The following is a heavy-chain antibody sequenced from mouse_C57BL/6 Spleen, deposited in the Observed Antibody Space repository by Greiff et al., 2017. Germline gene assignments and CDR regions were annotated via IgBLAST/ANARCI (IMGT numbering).Heavy chain of an antibody. J-gene: IGHJ1*03. D-gene: IGHD1-1*01. CDR1: GYTFTDYY. CDR2: INPNNGGT. V-gene: IGHV1-26*01. CDR3: AIHYYYGSEWYFDV. Sequence: EVQLQQSGPELVKPGASVKISCKASGYTFTDYYMNWVKQSHGKSLEWIGDINPNNGGTSYNQKCKGKATLTVDKSSSTAYMELRSLTSDDSAVYYCAIHYYYGSEWYFDVWGTGTTVTVSS.